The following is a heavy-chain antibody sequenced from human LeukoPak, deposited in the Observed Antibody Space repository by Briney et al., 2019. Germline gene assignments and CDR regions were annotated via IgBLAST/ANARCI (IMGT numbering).Heavy chain of an antibody. CDR2: IYTSGST. V-gene: IGHV4-61*02. CDR1: GGSISSSSYY. D-gene: IGHD2-15*01. J-gene: IGHJ6*03. Sequence: TLSLTCTVSGGSISSSSYYWSWIRQPAGKGLEWIGRIYTSGSTNYNPSLKSRVTISVDTSKNQFSLKLSSVTAADTAVYYCARGYCSGGSCYFHYYYMDVWGKGTTVTVSS. CDR3: ARGYCSGGSCYFHYYYMDV.